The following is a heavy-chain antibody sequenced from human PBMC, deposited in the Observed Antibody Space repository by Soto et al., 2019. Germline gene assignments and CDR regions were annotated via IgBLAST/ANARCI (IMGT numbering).Heavy chain of an antibody. CDR2: IYYSGST. D-gene: IGHD3-22*01. V-gene: IGHV4-30-2*06. CDR1: GGSISSGGFS. J-gene: IGHJ4*02. Sequence: SETLSLTCAVSGGSISSGGFSCSWIRQSPGKGLECIGYIYYSGSTYYNPSLESRVAVSVDRSKNEFSLSLSSVTAADTDVYYFARATFIRKGYYDATDYYYFESWGQANLVTVS. CDR3: ARATFIRKGYYDATDYYYFES.